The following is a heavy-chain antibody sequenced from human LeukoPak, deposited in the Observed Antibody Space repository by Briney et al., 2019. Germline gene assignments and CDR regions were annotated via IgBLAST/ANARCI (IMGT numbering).Heavy chain of an antibody. CDR3: ARPNSYAFDY. D-gene: IGHD3-16*01. CDR2: INEDGTDK. CDR1: GFAFSASW. Sequence: PGGSLRLSCAASGFAFSASWMSWVRQVPGTGLECVAKINEDGTDKLYAPSVRGRFTISRDNAQNSLYLQMNRLRAEDTAIYYCARPNSYAFDYWGQGTLATVSS. J-gene: IGHJ4*02. V-gene: IGHV3-7*04.